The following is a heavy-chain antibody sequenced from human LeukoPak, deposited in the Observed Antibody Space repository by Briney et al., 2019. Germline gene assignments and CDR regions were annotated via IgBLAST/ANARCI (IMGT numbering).Heavy chain of an antibody. CDR2: ISWNSGSI. D-gene: IGHD3-22*01. V-gene: IGHV3-9*01. Sequence: GGSLRLSCAASGFTFDDYAMPWVRQAPGKGLEWVSGISWNSGSIGYADSVKGRFTISRDNAKNSLYLQMNSLRAEDTALYYCAKGHYYDSSGHSLWAFDIWGQGTMVTVSS. CDR1: GFTFDDYA. CDR3: AKGHYYDSSGHSLWAFDI. J-gene: IGHJ3*02.